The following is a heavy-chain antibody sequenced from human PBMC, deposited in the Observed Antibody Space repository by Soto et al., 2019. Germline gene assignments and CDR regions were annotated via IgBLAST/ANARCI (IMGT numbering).Heavy chain of an antibody. CDR1: GFILNNYA. Sequence: VQLLESGGDLVQPGGSLRLSCVASGFILNNYAMNWVRQAPGKGLEWVSTIGGTDGDSDGAPSYEDYLKGRFTISRDSSANTLFLHMDNLRDEDSALYYCVKKGRNWGAFDFWGQGTTVVVSS. V-gene: IGHV3-23*01. J-gene: IGHJ3*01. CDR2: IGGTDGDSDGAP. CDR3: VKKGRNWGAFDF. D-gene: IGHD7-27*01.